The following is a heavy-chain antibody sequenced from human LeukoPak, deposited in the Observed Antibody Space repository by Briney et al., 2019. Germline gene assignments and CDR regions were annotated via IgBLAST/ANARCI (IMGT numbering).Heavy chain of an antibody. D-gene: IGHD4-23*01. CDR1: GGSISSSSYY. CDR3: ARDRDGGGAVDY. J-gene: IGHJ4*02. Sequence: SETLSLTCTVSGGSISSSSYYWGWIRQPPGKGLEWIGYIYYSGSTNYNPSLKSRVTISVDTSKNQFSLKLSSVTAADTAVYYCARDRDGGGAVDYWGQGTLVTVSS. CDR2: IYYSGST. V-gene: IGHV4-61*01.